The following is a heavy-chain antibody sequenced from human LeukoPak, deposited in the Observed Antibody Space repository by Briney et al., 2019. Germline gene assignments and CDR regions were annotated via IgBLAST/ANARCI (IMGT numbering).Heavy chain of an antibody. J-gene: IGHJ6*02. CDR1: GFTFSSYG. D-gene: IGHD3-10*01. Sequence: PGGSLRLSCAASGFTFSSYGMHWVRQAPGKGLEWVSSISSSSSYIYYADSVKGRFTISRDNAKNSLYLQMNSLRAEDTAVYYCARGPGGWEMVRGVITNPMDVWGQGTTVTVSS. CDR2: ISSSSSYI. CDR3: ARGPGGWEMVRGVITNPMDV. V-gene: IGHV3-21*01.